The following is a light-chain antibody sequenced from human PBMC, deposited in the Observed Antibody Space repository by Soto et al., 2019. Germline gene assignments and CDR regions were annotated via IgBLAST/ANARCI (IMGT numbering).Light chain of an antibody. V-gene: IGKV1-27*01. CDR2: AAS. CDR1: QGISNY. J-gene: IGKJ4*01. Sequence: DIKMTQSPSSLSASVGDRVTITCRASQGISNYLAWYQQKPGKVPKLLIYAASTLQSGVPSRLSGSGSGTDFTLTISSLQPEDGATYYCQKYNSAPLSFGGGTKAESK. CDR3: QKYNSAPLS.